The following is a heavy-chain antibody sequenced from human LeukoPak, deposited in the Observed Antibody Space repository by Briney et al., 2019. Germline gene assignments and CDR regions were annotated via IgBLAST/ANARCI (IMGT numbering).Heavy chain of an antibody. D-gene: IGHD5-18*01. Sequence: PGGSLRLSCAASGFTFSIYAMSWVRQAPRKGLEWVSTISGSGGSTYYADSVKGRFTISRDNSKNTLSLQMNSLRAEDTAVYYCAKSQSEGGYSSSDSWGQGTLVTVSS. J-gene: IGHJ4*02. CDR1: GFTFSIYA. V-gene: IGHV3-23*01. CDR2: ISGSGGST. CDR3: AKSQSEGGYSSSDS.